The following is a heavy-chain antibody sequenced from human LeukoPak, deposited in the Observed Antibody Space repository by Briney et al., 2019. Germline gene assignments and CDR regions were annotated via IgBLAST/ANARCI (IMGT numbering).Heavy chain of an antibody. CDR3: ARIDGSGPNAPNDC. CDR2: IHVGNGNT. Sequence: VTISFTASRYPFTSYAMHWVRQAPGQRLEWMGWIHVGNGNTEYSQKFQGRVTITRDTPATTTYMELSSLRSEDTAVYYCARIDGSGPNAPNDCWGQGSLVTVSS. V-gene: IGHV1-3*01. CDR1: RYPFTSYA. D-gene: IGHD3-10*01. J-gene: IGHJ4*02.